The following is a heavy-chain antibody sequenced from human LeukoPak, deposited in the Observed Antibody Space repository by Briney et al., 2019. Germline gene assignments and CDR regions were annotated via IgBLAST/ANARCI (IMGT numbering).Heavy chain of an antibody. V-gene: IGHV4-59*01. J-gene: IGHJ3*02. CDR2: IYYTGST. Sequence: SETLSLTCTVSGDHISGFYWSWIRQPPGKGLEWLGYIYYTGSTDYNPSLKSRVTISVNTSKKQFSLKANSVTAADTAVYYCAREWNYYTSGNKRVDAFDIWGQGTMVTVSS. D-gene: IGHD3-10*01. CDR1: GDHISGFY. CDR3: AREWNYYTSGNKRVDAFDI.